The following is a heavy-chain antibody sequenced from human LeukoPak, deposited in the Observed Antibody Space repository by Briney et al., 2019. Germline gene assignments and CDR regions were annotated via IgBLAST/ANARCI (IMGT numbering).Heavy chain of an antibody. V-gene: IGHV3-9*01. Sequence: GGSLRLSCAASGFTFNDYAMHWVRQAPGKGLELVSSISWNSNSILYADSVKGRFTISRDNAKNSLNLQMNSLRPEDTAFYYCAKGGVSAPHWGQGTLVTVSS. CDR3: AKGGVSAPH. D-gene: IGHD1-26*01. CDR2: ISWNSNSI. J-gene: IGHJ4*02. CDR1: GFTFNDYA.